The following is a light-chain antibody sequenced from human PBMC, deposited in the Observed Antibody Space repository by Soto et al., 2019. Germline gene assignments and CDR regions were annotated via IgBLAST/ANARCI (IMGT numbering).Light chain of an antibody. CDR1: QSISSW. Sequence: GHRVNINCPASQSISSWLAWYQQKPGKAPKLLIYDASSLESGVPSRFSGSGSGTEFTLTISSLQPDEFATYYCQQYNSYPATFGGGTKVDIK. J-gene: IGKJ4*01. CDR2: DAS. V-gene: IGKV1-5*01. CDR3: QQYNSYPAT.